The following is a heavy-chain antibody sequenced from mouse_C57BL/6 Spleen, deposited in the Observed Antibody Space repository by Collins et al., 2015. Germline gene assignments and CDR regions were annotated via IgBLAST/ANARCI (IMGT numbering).Heavy chain of an antibody. CDR1: GYTFTDYY. V-gene: IGHV1-26*01. CDR2: INPNNGGT. CDR3: ARRWLLQFAY. Sequence: EVQLQQSGPELVKPGASVKISCKASGYTFTDYYMNWVKQSHGKSLEWIGDINPNNGGTHYNQKFMGKATLTVDKSSSTAYMELRSLTSEDSAVYYCARRWLLQFAYWGQGTLVTVSA. J-gene: IGHJ3*01. D-gene: IGHD2-3*01.